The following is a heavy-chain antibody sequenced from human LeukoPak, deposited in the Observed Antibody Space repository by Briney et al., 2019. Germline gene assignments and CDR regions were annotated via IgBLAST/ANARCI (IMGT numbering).Heavy chain of an antibody. Sequence: GGSLRLSCAASGFIFSNYGMHWVRQAPGKGLEWVSAISGSGGSTYYADSVKGRFTISRDNSKDTLYLQMNSLRAEDTAVYYCAKGKSWFDPWGQGTLVTVSS. CDR3: AKGKSWFDP. J-gene: IGHJ5*02. CDR1: GFIFSNYG. V-gene: IGHV3-23*01. CDR2: ISGSGGST.